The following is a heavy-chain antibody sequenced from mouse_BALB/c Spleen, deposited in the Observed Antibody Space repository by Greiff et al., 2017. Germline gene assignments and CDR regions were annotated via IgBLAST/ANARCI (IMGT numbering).Heavy chain of an antibody. Sequence: EVQGVESGGGLVQPGGSRKLSCAASGFTFSSFGMHWVRQAPEKGLEWVAYISSGSSTIYYADTVKGRFTISRDNPKNTLFLQMTSLRSEDTAMYYCARGNGYAMDYWGQGTSVTVSS. CDR2: ISSGSSTI. V-gene: IGHV5-17*02. CDR3: ARGNGYAMDY. CDR1: GFTFSSFG. J-gene: IGHJ4*01.